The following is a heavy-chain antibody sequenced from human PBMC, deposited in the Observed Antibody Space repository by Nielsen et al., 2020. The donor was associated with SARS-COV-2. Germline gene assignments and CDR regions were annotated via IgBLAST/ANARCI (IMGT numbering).Heavy chain of an antibody. CDR1: DGSISSSSYY. J-gene: IGHJ5*02. Sequence: SETLSLTCTVSDGSISSSSYYWGWIRQPPGKGLEWIGSIYYSGSTYYNPSLKSRVTISVDTSKNQFSLKLSSVTAADTAVYYCARHVDTAMVTVWFDPWGQGTLVTVSS. V-gene: IGHV4-39*01. D-gene: IGHD5-18*01. CDR3: ARHVDTAMVTVWFDP. CDR2: IYYSGST.